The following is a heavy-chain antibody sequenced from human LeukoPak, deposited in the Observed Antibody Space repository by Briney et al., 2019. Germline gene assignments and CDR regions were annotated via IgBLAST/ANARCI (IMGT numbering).Heavy chain of an antibody. D-gene: IGHD3-10*01. J-gene: IGHJ5*02. V-gene: IGHV4-59*12. Sequence: PSETLSLTCTVSGGSISSYYWSWIRQPPGKGLEWIGSIYYSGSTYYNPSLKSRVTISVDTSKNQFSLKLSSVTAADTAVYYCARVWFGELPTNWFDPWGQGTLVTVSS. CDR1: GGSISSYY. CDR2: IYYSGST. CDR3: ARVWFGELPTNWFDP.